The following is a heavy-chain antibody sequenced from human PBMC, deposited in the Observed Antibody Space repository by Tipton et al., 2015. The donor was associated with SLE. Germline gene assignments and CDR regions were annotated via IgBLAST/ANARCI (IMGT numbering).Heavy chain of an antibody. CDR2: IYYSGST. CDR3: ARDHLDV. V-gene: IGHV4-39*07. J-gene: IGHJ6*02. Sequence: LRLSCTVSGGSISSSSYYWGWFRQPPGKGLEWIGSIYYSGSTYYNPSLKSRVTISVDTSKNQFSLKLSSVTAADTAVYYCARDHLDVWGQGTTVTVSS. CDR1: GGSISSSSYY.